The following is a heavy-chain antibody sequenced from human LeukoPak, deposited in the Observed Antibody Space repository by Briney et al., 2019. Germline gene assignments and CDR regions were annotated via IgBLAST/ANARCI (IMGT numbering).Heavy chain of an antibody. D-gene: IGHD1-26*01. Sequence: MASETLSLTCTVSGGSISSGGYYWSWIRQPPGKGLEWIGYIYHSGSTYYNPSLKSRVTISVDRSKNQFSLKLSSVTAADTAVYYCARGGLAWELKGGAFDIWGQGTMVTVSS. CDR2: IYHSGST. V-gene: IGHV4-30-2*01. CDR1: GGSISSGGYY. J-gene: IGHJ3*02. CDR3: ARGGLAWELKGGAFDI.